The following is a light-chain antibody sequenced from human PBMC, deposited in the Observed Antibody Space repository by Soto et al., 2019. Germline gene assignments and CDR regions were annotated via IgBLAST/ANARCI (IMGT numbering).Light chain of an antibody. CDR3: AAWDDSLNGDV. CDR1: SSNIGNNV. V-gene: IGLV1-36*01. J-gene: IGLJ1*01. Sequence: QSVLTQPPSVSEAPRQRVTISCSGSSSNIGNNVVNWYQHLPGKTPKLLIYYDDLLPSGVSDRFSGSKSGTSVSLAISGLQSEDEGDYYCAAWDDSLNGDVFGTGTKLTVL. CDR2: YDD.